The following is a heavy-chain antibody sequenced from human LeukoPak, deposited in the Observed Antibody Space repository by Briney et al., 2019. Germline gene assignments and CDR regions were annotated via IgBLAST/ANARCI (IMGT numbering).Heavy chain of an antibody. J-gene: IGHJ3*02. CDR2: ISAYNGNT. Sequence: ASVKVSCKASGGTVSRYPISWVRQAPGQGLEWMGWISAYNGNTNYAQKLQGRVTMTTDTSTSTAYMELRSLRSDDTAVYYCARVNLHGDYCAFDIWGQGTMVTVSS. V-gene: IGHV1-18*01. CDR1: GGTVSRYP. CDR3: ARVNLHGDYCAFDI. D-gene: IGHD4-17*01.